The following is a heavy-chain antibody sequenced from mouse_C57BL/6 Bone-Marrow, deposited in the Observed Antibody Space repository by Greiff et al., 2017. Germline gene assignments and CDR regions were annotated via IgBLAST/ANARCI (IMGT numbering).Heavy chain of an antibody. Sequence: EVQLVESGAELVRPGASVKLSCTASGFNIKDDYMHWVKQRPEQGLEWIGWIDPENGDTEYAPKFQGKATLPADTSSNTAYLQISSLTSEDTAVYYCTTYLYGSSVDYWGQGTTLTVSS. D-gene: IGHD1-1*01. CDR2: IDPENGDT. CDR1: GFNIKDDY. V-gene: IGHV14-4*01. J-gene: IGHJ2*01. CDR3: TTYLYGSSVDY.